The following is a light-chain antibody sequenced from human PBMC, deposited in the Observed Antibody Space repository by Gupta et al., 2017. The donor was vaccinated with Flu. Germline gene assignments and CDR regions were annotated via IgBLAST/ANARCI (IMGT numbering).Light chain of an antibody. CDR1: QGISKL. Sequence: DIQMTQSPSPLSASVGDRVTITCRASQGISKLLAWSQQKPGEAPKLLIYAASSLQSGVPSKFSGSGSGTEFTLTISSLQAEDFATYYCQQNSSYPITFGEGTRVEIK. CDR2: AAS. J-gene: IGKJ4*01. CDR3: QQNSSYPIT. V-gene: IGKV1-16*02.